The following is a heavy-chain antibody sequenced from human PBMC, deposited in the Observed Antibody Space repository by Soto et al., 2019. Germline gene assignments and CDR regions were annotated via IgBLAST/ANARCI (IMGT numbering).Heavy chain of an antibody. Sequence: QVQLQESGPGPVKPSQTLSLSCTVSGGSIRSGGYYWTWIRQHPGKGLEWIGYTYYSGYTNYNPSLKSRVTISVDASKNQFSVKLSSVTAADTAVYYCARVLSTAAVDYWGQGTLVTVSS. V-gene: IGHV4-31*03. CDR2: TYYSGYT. J-gene: IGHJ4*02. CDR3: ARVLSTAAVDY. CDR1: GGSIRSGGYY. D-gene: IGHD6-13*01.